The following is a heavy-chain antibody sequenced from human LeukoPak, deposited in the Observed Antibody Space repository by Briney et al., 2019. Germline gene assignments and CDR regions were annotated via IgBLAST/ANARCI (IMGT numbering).Heavy chain of an antibody. J-gene: IGHJ5*02. CDR2: IDPDTGDT. Sequence: ASVKVSCKPSGYTFIDHYLHWVRQAPGQGLESLGWIDPDTGDTNYPQKFQGRVTTTRDTSSSTAYMELNRLRSDDTAVYYCARAGHNSNSGGYDLWGLGTLVTVSS. CDR1: GYTFIDHY. CDR3: ARAGHNSNSGGYDL. V-gene: IGHV1-2*02. D-gene: IGHD3-22*01.